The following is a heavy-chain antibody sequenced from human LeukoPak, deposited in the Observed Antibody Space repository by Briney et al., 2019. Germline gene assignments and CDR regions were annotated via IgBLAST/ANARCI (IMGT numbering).Heavy chain of an antibody. CDR2: IYYSGST. J-gene: IGHJ5*02. Sequence: SETLSLTCTVSGGSINSYYWSWIRQPPGKGLEWIGYIYYSGSTNYNPSLKSRVTISVDTSKNQFSLKLSSVTAADTAVYYCARGRGGGGSSNNRFDPWGQGTLVTVSS. D-gene: IGHD2-15*01. V-gene: IGHV4-59*01. CDR3: ARGRGGGGSSNNRFDP. CDR1: GGSINSYY.